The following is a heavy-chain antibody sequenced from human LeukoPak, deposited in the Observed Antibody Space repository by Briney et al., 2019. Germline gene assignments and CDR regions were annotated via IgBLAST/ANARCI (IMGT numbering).Heavy chain of an antibody. CDR2: ISYDGSNK. Sequence: GGSLRLSCAASGFTFSSYAMHWVRQAPGKGLEWGAVISYDGSNKYYADSVKGRFTISRDNSKNTLYLQMNSLRAEDTAVYYCARAVRIAVAGIYYGMDVWGQGTTVTVSS. V-gene: IGHV3-30*04. J-gene: IGHJ6*02. D-gene: IGHD6-19*01. CDR3: ARAVRIAVAGIYYGMDV. CDR1: GFTFSSYA.